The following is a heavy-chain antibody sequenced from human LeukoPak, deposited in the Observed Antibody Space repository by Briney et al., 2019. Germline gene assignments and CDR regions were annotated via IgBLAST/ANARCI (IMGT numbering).Heavy chain of an antibody. J-gene: IGHJ4*02. V-gene: IGHV3-23*01. D-gene: IGHD3-10*01. CDR1: GITFSNYG. Sequence: PGGSLRLSCAVSGITFSNYGMSWVRQAPGKGLEWVAGISDSGGITNYADSVKGRFTISRDNPKNTLYLQMNSLRAEDTAVYFCAKRGVVIRAVIIVGFHKEAYYFDYWGQGALVTVSS. CDR2: ISDSGGIT. CDR3: AKRGVVIRAVIIVGFHKEAYYFDY.